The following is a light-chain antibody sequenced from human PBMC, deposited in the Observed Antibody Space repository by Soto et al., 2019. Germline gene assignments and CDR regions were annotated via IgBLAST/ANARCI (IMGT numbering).Light chain of an antibody. Sequence: QSVLTQPASVSGSPGQSITISCTGTSSDVGGYNYVSWYQQHPGKAPKLMIYDVTNRPSGVSNRFSGYKSGNTASLTISGLQAEDEADYYCSSYTSSSSLVVFGGGTKLTVL. CDR3: SSYTSSSSLVV. V-gene: IGLV2-14*01. CDR1: SSDVGGYNY. J-gene: IGLJ2*01. CDR2: DVT.